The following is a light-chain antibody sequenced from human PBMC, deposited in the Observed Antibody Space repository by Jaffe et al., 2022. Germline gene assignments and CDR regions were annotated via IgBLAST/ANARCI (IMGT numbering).Light chain of an antibody. Sequence: DIVMTQSPDSLAVSLGERATINCKSSQSVLYSSNNKNYLAWYQQKPGQPPKLLIYWASTRESGVPDRFSGSGSGTDFTLTISSLQAEDVAVYYCQQYYSTPPQLTFGGGTKVEIK. CDR1: QSVLYSSNNKNY. CDR3: QQYYSTPPQLT. J-gene: IGKJ4*01. CDR2: WAS. V-gene: IGKV4-1*01.